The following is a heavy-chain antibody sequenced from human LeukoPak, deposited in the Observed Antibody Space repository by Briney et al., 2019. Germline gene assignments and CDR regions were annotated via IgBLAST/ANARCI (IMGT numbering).Heavy chain of an antibody. Sequence: GGSLRLSCAASGFTFRTYWMNWVRHAPGKGLVWVSRIESDGSSTSYADSVKGRFTISRDNAANTLYLQMNSLRAEDTAVYYCARGSWSAAGTSTDYWGQGTLVTVSS. J-gene: IGHJ4*02. CDR3: ARGSWSAAGTSTDY. V-gene: IGHV3-74*01. CDR2: IESDGSST. CDR1: GFTFRTYW. D-gene: IGHD6-13*01.